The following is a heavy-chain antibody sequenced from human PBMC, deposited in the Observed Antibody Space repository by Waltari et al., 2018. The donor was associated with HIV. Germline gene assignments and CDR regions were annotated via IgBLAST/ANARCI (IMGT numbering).Heavy chain of an antibody. CDR1: GYTFTSYA. D-gene: IGHD3-3*01. Sequence: QVQLVQSGAEVKKPGASVKVSCKASGYTFTSYAMHWVRQAPGQRLEWMGWINAGNGNTKYSQKFQGRVTITRDTSASTAYMELSSLRSEDTAVYYCARPYDFWSGMGNWFDPWGQGTLVTVSS. CDR3: ARPYDFWSGMGNWFDP. J-gene: IGHJ5*02. V-gene: IGHV1-3*01. CDR2: INAGNGNT.